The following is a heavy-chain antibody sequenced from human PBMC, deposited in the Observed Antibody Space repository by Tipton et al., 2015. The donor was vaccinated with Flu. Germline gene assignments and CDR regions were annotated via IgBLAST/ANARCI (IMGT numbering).Heavy chain of an antibody. D-gene: IGHD2-8*01. CDR1: GFTFRDYS. CDR3: ARVGPGGVYDY. CDR2: ISGDGGGK. V-gene: IGHV3-64*02. Sequence: SLRLSCAASGFTFRDYSMHWVRQAPGKGLEYVSAISGDGGGKYYMDSVKDRFTISRDNSKNTLYLQMGSLRPEDMAVYYCARVGPGGVYDYWGQGALVTVSS. J-gene: IGHJ4*02.